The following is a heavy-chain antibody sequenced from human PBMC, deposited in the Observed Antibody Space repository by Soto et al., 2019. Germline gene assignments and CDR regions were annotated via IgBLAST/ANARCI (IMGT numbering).Heavy chain of an antibody. Sequence: GESLKISCKGSGYSFPTYWIGWVRQMPGKGLEWMGIIYPGDSDTRYNPSFQGQVTISADKSISTAYLQWSSLKASDTAMYYCARQRGANRVSLEYWGQGTPVTVSS. J-gene: IGHJ4*02. D-gene: IGHD2-21*01. V-gene: IGHV5-51*01. CDR2: IYPGDSDT. CDR3: ARQRGANRVSLEY. CDR1: GYSFPTYW.